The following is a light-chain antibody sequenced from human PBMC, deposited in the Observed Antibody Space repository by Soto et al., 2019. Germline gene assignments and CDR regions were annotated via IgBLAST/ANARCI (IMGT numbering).Light chain of an antibody. Sequence: QSALTQPPSASGTPGQTVTISCPGGISNIGTNSIACYQHLPGTAPKLLINFSHQRPLGVPDRFSGSKSGTSGSLVISGLQSEDEADYFCASWDDSQNVVLFGGGTKLTVL. CDR1: ISNIGTNS. J-gene: IGLJ2*01. V-gene: IGLV1-44*01. CDR2: FSH. CDR3: ASWDDSQNVVL.